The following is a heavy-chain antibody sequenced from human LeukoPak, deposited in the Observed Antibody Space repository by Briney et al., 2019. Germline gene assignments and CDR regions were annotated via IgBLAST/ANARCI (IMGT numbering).Heavy chain of an antibody. J-gene: IGHJ6*03. Sequence: GASVKVSCKASGYTFTSYGISWVRQATGQGLEWMGWMNPNSGNTGYAQKFQGRVTMTRNTSISTVYMELSSLRSEDAAVYYCARERHYGSGREGMDVWGKGTTVTVSS. V-gene: IGHV1-8*02. CDR2: MNPNSGNT. CDR1: GYTFTSYG. D-gene: IGHD3-10*01. CDR3: ARERHYGSGREGMDV.